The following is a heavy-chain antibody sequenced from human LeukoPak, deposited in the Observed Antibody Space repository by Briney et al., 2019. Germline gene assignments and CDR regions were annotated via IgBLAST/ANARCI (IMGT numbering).Heavy chain of an antibody. CDR1: GFTFSSYW. CDR3: AKEGIFGAPPGY. V-gene: IGHV3-7*01. Sequence: GGSLRLSCAASGFTFSSYWKSWVRQAPGKGLEWVANIKQDGSEKYYVDSVKGRFTISRDNAKNSLYLQMNSLRAEDTAVYYCAKEGIFGAPPGYWGQGTLVTVSS. J-gene: IGHJ4*02. CDR2: IKQDGSEK. D-gene: IGHD3-3*01.